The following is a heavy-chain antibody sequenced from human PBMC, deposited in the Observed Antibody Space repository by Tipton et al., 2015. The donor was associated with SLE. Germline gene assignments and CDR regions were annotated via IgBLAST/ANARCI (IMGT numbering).Heavy chain of an antibody. D-gene: IGHD3-10*01. V-gene: IGHV3-11*01. CDR3: AKDPTMVQGVIMGGEFDY. CDR1: GFIFSDHY. J-gene: IGHJ4*02. CDR2: ISRGGRTT. Sequence: SLRLSCAASGFIFSDHYMSWIRQAPGKGLEWISYISRGGRTTYYADSVRGRFTISRDNAKNSLYLQMNSLRAEDTALYYCAKDPTMVQGVIMGGEFDYWGQGTLVTVSS.